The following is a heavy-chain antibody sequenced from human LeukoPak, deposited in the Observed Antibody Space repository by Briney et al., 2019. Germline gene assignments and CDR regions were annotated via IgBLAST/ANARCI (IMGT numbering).Heavy chain of an antibody. CDR1: GFTFSSDT. J-gene: IGHJ4*02. CDR2: ISSSSTYI. Sequence: GGSLRLASAPSGFTFSSDTMNWVRQSPGNGLGWGASISSSSTYIHYADSAKGLFTISRDNAKNSLYLKMNSLRAEDTAVYYCTRVRGYSGYDSGYWGQGTLVTVSS. V-gene: IGHV3-21*01. D-gene: IGHD5-12*01. CDR3: TRVRGYSGYDSGY.